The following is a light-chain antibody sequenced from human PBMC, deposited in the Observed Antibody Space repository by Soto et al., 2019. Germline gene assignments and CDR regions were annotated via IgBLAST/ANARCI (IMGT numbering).Light chain of an antibody. V-gene: IGLV1-40*01. J-gene: IGLJ3*02. CDR2: VNS. CDR1: SSNIGAGYG. CDR3: QSYDSSLSGWV. Sequence: QPVLTQPPSVSGAPGQRVTISCTGNSSNIGAGYGVHWYQQLPGTAPKLLIYVNSNRPSGVPDRFSGSKSGTSASLAITGLQAEDEAYYYCQSYDSSLSGWVFGGGTKLTVL.